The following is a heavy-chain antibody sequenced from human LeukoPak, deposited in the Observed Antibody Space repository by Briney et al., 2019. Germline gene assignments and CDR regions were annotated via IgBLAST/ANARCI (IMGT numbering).Heavy chain of an antibody. Sequence: ASVKVSCKASGYTFTGYYMHWVRQAPGQGLEWMGIINPSGGSTSYAQKFQGRVTMTRDTSTSTVYMELSSLRSEDTAVYYCARDLSVLSVFTDYYYGMDVWGQGTTVTVSS. CDR2: INPSGGST. V-gene: IGHV1-46*01. CDR3: ARDLSVLSVFTDYYYGMDV. J-gene: IGHJ6*02. D-gene: IGHD2-8*02. CDR1: GYTFTGYY.